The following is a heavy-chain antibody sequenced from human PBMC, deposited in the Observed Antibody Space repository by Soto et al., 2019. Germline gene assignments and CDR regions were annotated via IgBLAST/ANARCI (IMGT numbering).Heavy chain of an antibody. CDR3: AKGGRQWLVTSDFNY. D-gene: IGHD6-19*01. Sequence: VQLVESGGGVVQPGRSLRLSCAASGFTFSDYAMHWVRQAPGKGLEWVAVVSHDGRNTHYADSVKGRFTISRDSSKNSVSLGMTSLRAEYTAVYYCAKGGRQWLVTSDFNYWGQGALVPVSS. CDR1: GFTFSDYA. CDR2: VSHDGRNT. J-gene: IGHJ4*02. V-gene: IGHV3-30*18.